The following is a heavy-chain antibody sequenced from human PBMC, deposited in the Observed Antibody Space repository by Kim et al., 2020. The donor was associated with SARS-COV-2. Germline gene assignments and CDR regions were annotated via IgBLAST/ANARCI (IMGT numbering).Heavy chain of an antibody. V-gene: IGHV4-39*01. J-gene: IGHJ4*02. CDR2: IFYRGGP. CDR3: ARIERGTLPFFYY. Sequence: SESLSLTCTVSGASISSSAYYWGWIRQPPGKGLEWIGCIFYRGGPDYNPSLKSRVTISMDTSKNQFSLRLTSVTASDTAIYYCARIERGTLPFFYYWGQG. CDR1: GASISSSAYY.